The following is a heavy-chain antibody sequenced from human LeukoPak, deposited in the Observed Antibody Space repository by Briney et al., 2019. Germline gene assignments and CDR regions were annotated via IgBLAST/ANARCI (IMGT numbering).Heavy chain of an antibody. Sequence: GASVTVSCKASGGTFSSYAISWVRQAPRQGLESMGRIIPIFGIANYAQKLQGRVTITADKSTSTAYMELSTLRSEDTAVYYCARSYYDSSGPEGYWGQGTLVTVSS. D-gene: IGHD3-22*01. CDR1: GGTFSSYA. V-gene: IGHV1-69*04. J-gene: IGHJ4*02. CDR3: ARSYYDSSGPEGY. CDR2: IIPIFGIA.